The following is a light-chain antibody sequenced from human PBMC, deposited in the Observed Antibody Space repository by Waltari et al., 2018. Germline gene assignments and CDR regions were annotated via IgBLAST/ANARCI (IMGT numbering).Light chain of an antibody. CDR1: QSISNY. V-gene: IGKV1-39*01. CDR3: QQSYSTLSLT. Sequence: DIQMTQSPSSLSASVGDRVPIPCRTSQSISNYLNWYQQKPGKAPKLLIYAASSLQSGVPSRFSGSGSGTDFTLTISSLQPEDFATYYCQQSYSTLSLTFGGGTKVEIK. J-gene: IGKJ4*01. CDR2: AAS.